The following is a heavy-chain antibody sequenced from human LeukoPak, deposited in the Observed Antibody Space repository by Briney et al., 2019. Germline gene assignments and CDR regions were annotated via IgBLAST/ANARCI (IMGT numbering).Heavy chain of an antibody. D-gene: IGHD3-16*01. CDR3: ARDNDSRDPPHFDY. J-gene: IGHJ4*02. CDR1: GFTFSSYA. CDR2: ISYDGSNK. Sequence: GGSLRLSCAASGFTFSSYAMHWVRQAPGKGLEWVAVISYDGSNKYYADSVKGRFTISRDNSKNTLYLQMNSLRAEDTAVYYCARDNDSRDPPHFDYWGQGTLVTVSS. V-gene: IGHV3-30*04.